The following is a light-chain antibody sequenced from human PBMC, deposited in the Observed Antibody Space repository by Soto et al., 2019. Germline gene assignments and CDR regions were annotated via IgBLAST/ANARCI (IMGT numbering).Light chain of an antibody. J-gene: IGLJ1*01. CDR2: DVS. V-gene: IGLV2-14*01. CDR1: SSDVGGYNY. Sequence: QSVLTQRASVSGSPGQSITISCTGTSSDVGGYNYVSWYQQHPGKAPKFMIYDVSNRPSGVSNRFSGSKSGNTASLTISGLQAEDEADYYCCSYTTSNTRQIVFGTGTKVTVL. CDR3: CSYTTSNTRQIV.